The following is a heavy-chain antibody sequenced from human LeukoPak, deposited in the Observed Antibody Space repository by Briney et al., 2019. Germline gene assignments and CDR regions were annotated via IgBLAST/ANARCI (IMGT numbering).Heavy chain of an antibody. J-gene: IGHJ4*02. D-gene: IGHD3-3*01. CDR2: ISSSSSTI. V-gene: IGHV3-48*02. CDR1: GFSFSNAW. Sequence: GGSLRLSCAVSGFSFSNAWMNWVRQAPGKGLEWVSYISSSSSTIYYADSVKGRFTISRDNAKNSLYLQMNSLRDEDTAVYYCARGGTFWSGYYTAFDYWGQGTLVTVSS. CDR3: ARGGTFWSGYYTAFDY.